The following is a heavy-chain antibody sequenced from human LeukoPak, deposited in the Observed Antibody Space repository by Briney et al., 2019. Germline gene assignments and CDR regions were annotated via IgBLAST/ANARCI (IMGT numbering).Heavy chain of an antibody. CDR3: ASQTARYYDFWSGYQDHYYGMDV. CDR2: IYYSGST. CDR1: GGSISSSSYY. J-gene: IGHJ6*02. Sequence: SETLSLTCTVSGGSISSSSYYWGWLRQPPGKGLEWIGSIYYSGSTYYNPSLKSRVTISVDTSKNQFSLKLSSVTAADTAVYYCASQTARYYDFWSGYQDHYYGMDVWGQGTTVTVSS. D-gene: IGHD3-3*01. V-gene: IGHV4-39*01.